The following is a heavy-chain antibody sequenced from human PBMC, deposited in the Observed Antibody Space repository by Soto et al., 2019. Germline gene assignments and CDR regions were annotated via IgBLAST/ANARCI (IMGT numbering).Heavy chain of an antibody. D-gene: IGHD1-26*01. Sequence: PSETLSLTCTVSGDSITGSYWRWIRQPPGKTLEWIGYIYHSGTTTYNPSLKSRVSISVDTSKNQFSLRLTSVIAADTAVYYCARDMPYAAGSLAGCDYWGQGILVTVSS. CDR1: GDSITGSY. J-gene: IGHJ4*02. CDR2: IYHSGTT. V-gene: IGHV4-59*01. CDR3: ARDMPYAAGSLAGCDY.